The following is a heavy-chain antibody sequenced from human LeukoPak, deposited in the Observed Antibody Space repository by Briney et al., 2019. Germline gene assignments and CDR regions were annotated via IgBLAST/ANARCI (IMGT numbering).Heavy chain of an antibody. V-gene: IGHV3-7*01. D-gene: IGHD3-3*01. Sequence: QTGGSLRLSCAASGFTFSSYWMSWVRQAPGEGLEWVANIKQDGSEKYYVDSVKGRFTISRDNAKNSLYLQMNSLRAEDTAVYYCARDGDYDFWSGYHYYMDVWGKGTTVTVSS. CDR3: ARDGDYDFWSGYHYYMDV. CDR2: IKQDGSEK. CDR1: GFTFSSYW. J-gene: IGHJ6*03.